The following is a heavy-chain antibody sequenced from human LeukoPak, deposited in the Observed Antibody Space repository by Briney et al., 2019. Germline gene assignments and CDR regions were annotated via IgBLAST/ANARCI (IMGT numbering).Heavy chain of an antibody. CDR3: ARRYCSGGSCYSCFDY. CDR2: IYYSGST. J-gene: IGHJ4*02. Sequence: SETLSLTGTVSGGSISSYCWGWVRQPPGKGLEWIGSIYYSGSTNYNPSLKSRVTMSVDTSKNQFSLKLNAATAADTAVYYCARRYCSGGSCYSCFDYWGQGTLVTVSS. D-gene: IGHD2-15*01. CDR1: GGSISSYC. V-gene: IGHV4-59*08.